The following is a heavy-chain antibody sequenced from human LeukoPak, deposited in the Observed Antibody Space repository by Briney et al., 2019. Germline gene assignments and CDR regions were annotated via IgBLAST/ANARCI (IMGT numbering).Heavy chain of an antibody. CDR3: AKESATL. J-gene: IGHJ4*02. Sequence: GGSLRLYCAASGFTFSDYAMGRVRQAPGKGLEWVSSVSSGGGLYYADSVKGRFTISRDNSKNTVSLQMNSLRPEDTAISYCAKESATLWGQGTLVTVFS. V-gene: IGHV3-23*01. CDR1: GFTFSDYA. D-gene: IGHD5-24*01. CDR2: VSSGGGL.